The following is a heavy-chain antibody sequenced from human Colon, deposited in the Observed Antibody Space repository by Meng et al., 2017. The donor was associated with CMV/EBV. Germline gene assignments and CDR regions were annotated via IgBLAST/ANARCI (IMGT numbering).Heavy chain of an antibody. V-gene: IGHV3-48*03. CDR2: LSTSGTTI. CDR3: ARVGCSSTTCPFDS. D-gene: IGHD2-2*01. CDR1: GFSLTDYE. J-gene: IGHJ4*02. Sequence: GESLKISCAASGFSLTDYEMNWVRQAPGEGLEWVSFLSTSGTTIYYADSVKGRFTMSRDNAKNSLYLQMHSLRAEDTAVYYCARVGCSSTTCPFDSWGQGTLVTVSS.